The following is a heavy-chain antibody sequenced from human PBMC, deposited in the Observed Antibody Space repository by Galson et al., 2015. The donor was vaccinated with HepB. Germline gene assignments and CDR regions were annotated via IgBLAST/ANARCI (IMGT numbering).Heavy chain of an antibody. CDR2: IYYSGST. CDR3: AREACSGGSCYSDY. Sequence: SETLSLTCTVSGGSISSYYWSWIRQPPGKGLEWIGYIYYSGSTNYNPSLKSRVTISVDTSKNQFSLKLSSVTAADTAVYYCAREACSGGSCYSDYWGQGTLVTVSS. J-gene: IGHJ4*02. CDR1: GGSISSYY. V-gene: IGHV4-59*01. D-gene: IGHD2-15*01.